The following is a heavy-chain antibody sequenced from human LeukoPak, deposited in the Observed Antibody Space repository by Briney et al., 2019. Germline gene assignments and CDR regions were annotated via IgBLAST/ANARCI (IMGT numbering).Heavy chain of an antibody. J-gene: IGHJ4*02. CDR1: GFTVSSNY. CDR2: IYNGGNT. V-gene: IGHV3-53*01. CDR3: ARDPDKYDSSFV. Sequence: GGSLRLSCAASGFTVSSNYMGWVRQAPGKGLEWVSVIYNGGNTYYADSVKGRFTISRDNSKNTLYLQMNSLRAEDTAVYYCARDPDKYDSSFVWGQGTLVTVSS. D-gene: IGHD3-22*01.